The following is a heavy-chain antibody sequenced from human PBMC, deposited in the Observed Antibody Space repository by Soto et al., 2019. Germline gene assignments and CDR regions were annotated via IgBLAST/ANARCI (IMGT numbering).Heavy chain of an antibody. J-gene: IGHJ4*02. V-gene: IGHV4-59*08. Sequence: QVQLQESGPGLVKPSETLSLTCTVSGGTISSWYWSWIRPPPGKGLEWIGYIYYSGSTNCNPSLKRRVTLSVDTSKHQFSLKLSSVTAADTGVYYCARRYGSAIDYWGQGTLVTVSS. CDR1: GGTISSWY. D-gene: IGHD1-26*01. CDR3: ARRYGSAIDY. CDR2: IYYSGST.